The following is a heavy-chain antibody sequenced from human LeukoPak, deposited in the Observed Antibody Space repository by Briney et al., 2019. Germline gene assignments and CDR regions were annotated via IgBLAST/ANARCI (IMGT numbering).Heavy chain of an antibody. CDR1: EFSLSTNGVG. CDR3: AHSPEYCGADCYSNFDY. V-gene: IGHV2-5*02. CDR2: IYWDGDQ. J-gene: IGHJ4*02. D-gene: IGHD2-21*02. Sequence: SGPTLVNPTQTLTLTCTFSEFSLSTNGVGVGCILQPPVKALEWLALIYWDGDQRYSPSLNSRLTVTKDTSKNQVVLTMTNMDPVDTGTYYCAHSPEYCGADCYSNFDYWGQGTLVTVSS.